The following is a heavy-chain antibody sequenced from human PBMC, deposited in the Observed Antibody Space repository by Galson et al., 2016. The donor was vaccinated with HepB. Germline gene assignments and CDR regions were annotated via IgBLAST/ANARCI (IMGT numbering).Heavy chain of an antibody. J-gene: IGHJ6*02. D-gene: IGHD4-17*01. V-gene: IGHV3-33*01. CDR3: ARDVLHGDYVTPSDYYYYAMDV. CDR2: IWYDGSNR. Sequence: SLRLSCAVSGFPFRSYGMHWVRQAPGKGLEWVAIIWYDGSNRYYADSVKGRFTISRDNSKNTLYLQMNSLRAEDTAVYYCARDVLHGDYVTPSDYYYYAMDVWGQGTTVTVSS. CDR1: GFPFRSYG.